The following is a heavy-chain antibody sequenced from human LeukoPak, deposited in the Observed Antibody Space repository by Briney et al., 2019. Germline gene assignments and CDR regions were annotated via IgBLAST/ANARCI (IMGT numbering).Heavy chain of an antibody. CDR1: GFTFSNSA. CDR3: ARVGTQSIAAAGYYYYYYMDV. Sequence: GGSLRLSCAASGFTFSNSAMNWVRQVPGEGLEWVSSIDYDSSHIYYAASVRGRFTISRDNARNSVYLQMNSLRAEDTAVYYCARVGTQSIAAAGYYYYYYMDVWGKGTTVTVSS. J-gene: IGHJ6*03. D-gene: IGHD6-13*01. V-gene: IGHV3-21*01. CDR2: IDYDSSHI.